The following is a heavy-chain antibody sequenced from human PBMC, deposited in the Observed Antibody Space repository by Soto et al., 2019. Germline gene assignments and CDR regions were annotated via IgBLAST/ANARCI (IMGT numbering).Heavy chain of an antibody. D-gene: IGHD3-22*01. CDR3: AKVGYYDSSGHNWFDP. J-gene: IGHJ5*02. CDR2: ISGGGGST. CDR1: GFTFSNYV. V-gene: IGHV3-23*01. Sequence: EVQLLESGGGLVQRGGSLRLSCAASGFTFSNYVMSWVRQAPGKGLEWVSTISGGGGSTHYADSVKGRFTISRDNSKNTLDLQLNSLRAEDTAVYYCAKVGYYDSSGHNWFDPWGQGTLVTVSS.